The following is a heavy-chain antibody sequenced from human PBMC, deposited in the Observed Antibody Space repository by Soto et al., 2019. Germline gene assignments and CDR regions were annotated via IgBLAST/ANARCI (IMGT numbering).Heavy chain of an antibody. Sequence: QVQLVESGGGVVQPGRSLRLSCAASGFTFSSYGMHWVRQAPGKGLEWVAVIWYDGSNKYYADSVKGRFTISRDNSKNPLYLQMNSLRAEDTAVYYCAREWPGYGRSWFDPWGQGTLVTVSS. J-gene: IGHJ5*02. V-gene: IGHV3-33*01. CDR2: IWYDGSNK. CDR1: GFTFSSYG. CDR3: AREWPGYGRSWFDP. D-gene: IGHD5-18*01.